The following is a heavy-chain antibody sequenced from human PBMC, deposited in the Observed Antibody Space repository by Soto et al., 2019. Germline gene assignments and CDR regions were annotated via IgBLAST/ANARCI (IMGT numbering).Heavy chain of an antibody. J-gene: IGHJ4*02. Sequence: QVQLVQSGAEVKKPGASVKVSCKASGYTFTGYYMHWVRQAPGQGLEWMGWINPNSGGTNYAQKLKGWVTMTRDTSISTAYMELSRLRSDDTAVYYCARKIAVAGTTHFDYWGQGTLVTVSS. CDR3: ARKIAVAGTTHFDY. CDR1: GYTFTGYY. V-gene: IGHV1-2*04. D-gene: IGHD6-19*01. CDR2: INPNSGGT.